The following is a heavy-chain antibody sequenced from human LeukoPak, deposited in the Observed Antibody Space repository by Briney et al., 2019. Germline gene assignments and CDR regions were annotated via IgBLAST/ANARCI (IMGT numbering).Heavy chain of an antibody. V-gene: IGHV1-18*01. D-gene: IGHD2-2*01. CDR3: ARDDPLGYCSSTSCPSDY. CDR1: GYTFTSYG. J-gene: IGHJ4*02. CDR2: ISAYNGNT. Sequence: AASVKVSCKASGYTFTSYGISWVRQAPGQGIEWMGWISAYNGNTNYAQKLQGRVTMTTDTSTSTAYMELRSLRSDDTAVYYCARDDPLGYCSSTSCPSDYWGQGTLVTVSS.